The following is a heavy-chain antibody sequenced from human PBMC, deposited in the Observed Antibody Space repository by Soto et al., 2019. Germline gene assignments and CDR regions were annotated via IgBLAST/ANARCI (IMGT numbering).Heavy chain of an antibody. V-gene: IGHV4-61*01. Sequence: VQLQESGPGLVKPSETLSLTCTVSGGSVSSGSYYWSWIRQPPGKGLEWIGYIYYSGSTQYNPSLKSRVTISVDKSKNQFSLKLSSVTAADTAVYYCARDLEAFDIWGQGTMVTVSS. CDR3: ARDLEAFDI. J-gene: IGHJ3*02. CDR2: IYYSGST. CDR1: GGSVSSGSYY.